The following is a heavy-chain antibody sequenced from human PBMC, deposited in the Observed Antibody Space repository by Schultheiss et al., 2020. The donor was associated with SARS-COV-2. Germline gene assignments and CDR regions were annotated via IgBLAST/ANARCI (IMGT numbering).Heavy chain of an antibody. D-gene: IGHD3-10*01. J-gene: IGHJ3*02. V-gene: IGHV3-74*01. CDR2: INTAGSTT. CDR3: ARDRIPGVGAFDI. Sequence: GESLKISCAASGFTFSSYWMHWVRQAPGKGLVWVSRINTAGSTTTYADSVKGRFTIFRDNAKNTLYLQMNSLRAEDTAVYFCARDRIPGVGAFDIWGQGTVVTVSS. CDR1: GFTFSSYW.